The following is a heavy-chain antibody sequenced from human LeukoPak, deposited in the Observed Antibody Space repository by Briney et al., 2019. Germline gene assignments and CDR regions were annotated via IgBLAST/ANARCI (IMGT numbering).Heavy chain of an antibody. CDR1: GGSISRSSW. CDR2: IDHSGST. V-gene: IGHV4-4*02. J-gene: IGHJ4*02. Sequence: KPSETLSLTCAVSGGSISRSSWWSCVRQPPGKGLEWVGEIDHSGSTNYNPSLQSRVTISGDKSKNQFSLKMNSVTAADTAVYYCARGWLSGYYFDYWGQGTLVTVSS. CDR3: ARGWLSGYYFDY. D-gene: IGHD3-22*01.